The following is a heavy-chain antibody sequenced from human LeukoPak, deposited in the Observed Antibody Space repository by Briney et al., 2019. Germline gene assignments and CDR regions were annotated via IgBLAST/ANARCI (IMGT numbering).Heavy chain of an antibody. CDR1: GYTFTGYY. CDR3: AREVWVRGVISPHYFDY. J-gene: IGHJ4*02. V-gene: IGHV1-2*02. D-gene: IGHD3-10*01. Sequence: GSVKVSCKASGYTFTGYYMHWVRQAPGQGLEWMGWINPNSGGTNYAQKFQGRVTMTRDTSISTAYMELSRLRSDDTAVYYCAREVWVRGVISPHYFDYWGQGTLVTVSS. CDR2: INPNSGGT.